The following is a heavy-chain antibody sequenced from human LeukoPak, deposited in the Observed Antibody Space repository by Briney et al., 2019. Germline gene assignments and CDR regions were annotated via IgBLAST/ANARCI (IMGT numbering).Heavy chain of an antibody. CDR3: ARARTPVTTVTTMRFAVVYGY. CDR1: GFTFRSYG. Sequence: GGSLRLSCAASGFTFRSYGMHWVRQAPGKGLEWVAVIWYDGSKKYNVDSVKGRFTISRDNSKNTLYLQMNSLRAEDTAVYYCARARTPVTTVTTMRFAVVYGYWGRGTLVTVSS. D-gene: IGHD4-17*01. CDR2: IWYDGSKK. V-gene: IGHV3-33*01. J-gene: IGHJ4*02.